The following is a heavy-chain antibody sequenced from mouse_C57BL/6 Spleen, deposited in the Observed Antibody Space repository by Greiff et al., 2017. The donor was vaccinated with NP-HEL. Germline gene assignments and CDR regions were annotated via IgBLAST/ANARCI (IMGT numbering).Heavy chain of an antibody. J-gene: IGHJ2*01. Sequence: VQGVESGAELVKPGASVKISCKASGYAFSSYWMNWVKQRPGKGLEWIGQIYPGDGDTNYNGKFKGKATLTADKSSSTAYMQLSSLTSEDSAVYFCARNYGIYFDYWGQGTTLTVSS. CDR3: ARNYGIYFDY. CDR1: GYAFSSYW. D-gene: IGHD2-1*01. V-gene: IGHV1-80*01. CDR2: IYPGDGDT.